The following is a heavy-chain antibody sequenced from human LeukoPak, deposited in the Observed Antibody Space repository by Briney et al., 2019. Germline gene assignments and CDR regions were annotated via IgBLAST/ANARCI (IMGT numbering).Heavy chain of an antibody. V-gene: IGHV4-4*07. J-gene: IGHJ5*02. D-gene: IGHD2-15*01. Sequence: SETLSLTCSVSGDSISYFYWSWIRQAAGKGLEWIGRVSSSGSTDYNASLKSRVTMSVDTSKNQFSLKLSSVTATDTAVYYCARGGPYCSGGGCYSRTSNWFDPWGQGTLVTVSS. CDR3: ARGGPYCSGGGCYSRTSNWFDP. CDR1: GDSISYFY. CDR2: VSSSGST.